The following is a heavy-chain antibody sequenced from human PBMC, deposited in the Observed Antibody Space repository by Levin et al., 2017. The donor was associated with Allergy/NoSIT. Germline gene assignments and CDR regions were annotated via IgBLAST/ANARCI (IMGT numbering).Heavy chain of an antibody. D-gene: IGHD4-23*01. CDR2: ISYDGSNK. J-gene: IGHJ3*02. CDR3: AREGGGNYLAFDI. CDR1: GFTFSSYA. Sequence: GESLKISCAASGFTFSSYAMHWVRQAPGKGLEWVAVISYDGSNKYYADSVKGRFTISRDNSKNTLYLQMNSLRAEDTAVYYCAREGGGNYLAFDIWGQGTMVTVSS. V-gene: IGHV3-30-3*01.